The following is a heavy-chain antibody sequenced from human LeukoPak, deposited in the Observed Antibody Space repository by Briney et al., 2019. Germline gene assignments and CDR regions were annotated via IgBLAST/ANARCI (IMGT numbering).Heavy chain of an antibody. CDR3: AREAPSSTWSFDN. V-gene: IGHV1-3*01. J-gene: IGHJ4*02. CDR1: GYSFTTYA. CDR2: ITPGNGNT. D-gene: IGHD6-13*01. Sequence: ASVKVSCKASGYSFTTYALHWVRQAPGQRPEWMGWITPGNGNTKYSQKFQGRVAITRDTTASTASLDLSSLRSEDTAAYYCAREAPSSTWSFDNWGQGTLVTVSS.